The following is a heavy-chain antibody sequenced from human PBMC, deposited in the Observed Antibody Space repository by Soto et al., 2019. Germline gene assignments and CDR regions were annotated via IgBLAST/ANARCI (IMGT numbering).Heavy chain of an antibody. CDR3: ARSSGGFRSFDY. CDR2: IYWDDDK. D-gene: IGHD1-26*01. Sequence: QITLKESGPTLVKPTQTLTLTCTLSGFSLSTSGVGVGWIRKPPGKALEWLALIYWDDDKRYSPSLKSRLTVTKDTCKHPGAMTMTNMDTVDTATYYGARSSGGFRSFDYWGQGTLVTVSS. V-gene: IGHV2-5*02. CDR1: GFSLSTSGVG. J-gene: IGHJ4*02.